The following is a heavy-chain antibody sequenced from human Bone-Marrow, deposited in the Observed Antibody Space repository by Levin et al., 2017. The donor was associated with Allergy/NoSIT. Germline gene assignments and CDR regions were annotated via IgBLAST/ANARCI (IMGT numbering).Heavy chain of an antibody. CDR3: AREGLFMVRVFDY. D-gene: IGHD3-10*01. CDR2: ISSRNTTI. Sequence: GESLKISCAASGFSFSSYEMNWVRQAPGKGLEWVSYISSRNTTIYYADSVKGRFTISRDNAENSLYLQMNSLRAEDTAMYYCAREGLFMVRVFDYWGRGTLVTVSS. J-gene: IGHJ4*02. CDR1: GFSFSSYE. V-gene: IGHV3-48*03.